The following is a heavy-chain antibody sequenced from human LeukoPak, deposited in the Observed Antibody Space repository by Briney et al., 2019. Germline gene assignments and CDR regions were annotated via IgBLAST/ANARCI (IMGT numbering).Heavy chain of an antibody. V-gene: IGHV4-61*02. CDR2: IYTSGST. CDR3: ARDRGLPWELLL. D-gene: IGHD1-26*01. CDR1: GGSISSGSYY. Sequence: SETLSLTCTVSGGSISSGSYYWSWIRQPARKGLEWIGRIYTSGSTNYNPSLKSRVTISVDTSKNQFSLKLSSVTAADTAVYYCARDRGLPWELLLWGQGTLVTVSS. J-gene: IGHJ4*02.